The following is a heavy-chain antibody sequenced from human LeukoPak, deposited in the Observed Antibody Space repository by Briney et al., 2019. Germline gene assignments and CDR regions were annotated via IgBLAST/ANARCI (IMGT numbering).Heavy chain of an antibody. CDR3: AKDRRGYSYGYSFFDY. V-gene: IGHV3-30*02. CDR2: IRYDGSNK. J-gene: IGHJ4*02. CDR1: GFTFSSYG. Sequence: SGGSLRLSCAASGFTFSSYGMDWVRQAPGKGLEWVAFIRYDGSNKYYADPVKGRFTISRDNSKNTLYLQMNSLRAEDTAVYYCAKDRRGYSYGYSFFDYWGQGTLVTVSS. D-gene: IGHD5-18*01.